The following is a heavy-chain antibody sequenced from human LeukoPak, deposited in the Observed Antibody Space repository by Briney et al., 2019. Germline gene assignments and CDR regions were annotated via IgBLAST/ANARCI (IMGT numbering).Heavy chain of an antibody. CDR1: GFSFSNYN. J-gene: IGHJ4*02. Sequence: GSLRLSCSASGFSFSNYNMNWVRQAPGKGLEWISYISYSSRTTHYADSLKGRFTISRDNAANSLYLQMNSLRAEDTAVYYCARGQVYYDSSGYHFDYWGQGTLVTVSS. D-gene: IGHD3-22*01. CDR2: ISYSSRTT. CDR3: ARGQVYYDSSGYHFDY. V-gene: IGHV3-48*01.